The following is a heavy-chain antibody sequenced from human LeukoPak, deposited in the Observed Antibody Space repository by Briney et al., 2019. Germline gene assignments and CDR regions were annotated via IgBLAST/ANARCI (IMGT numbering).Heavy chain of an antibody. J-gene: IGHJ4*02. Sequence: SETLSLTCTVSGGSISSSSYYWGWIRQPPGKGLEWIGSIYYSGSTYYNPSLKSRVTISVDTSKNQFSLKLSSMTAADTAEYYCARQSPLMITFGGVIVTPQFDYWGQGTLVTVSS. CDR1: GGSISSSSYY. CDR2: IYYSGST. D-gene: IGHD3-16*02. CDR3: ARQSPLMITFGGVIVTPQFDY. V-gene: IGHV4-39*01.